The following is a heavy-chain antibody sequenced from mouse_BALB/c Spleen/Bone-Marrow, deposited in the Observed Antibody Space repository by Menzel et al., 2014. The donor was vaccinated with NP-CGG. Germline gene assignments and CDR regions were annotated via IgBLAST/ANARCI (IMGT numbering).Heavy chain of an antibody. J-gene: IGHJ2*01. V-gene: IGHV14-3*02. CDR2: IDPANGNA. D-gene: IGHD2-3*01. CDR1: GFNIKDTY. CDR3: AIYFYFDY. Sequence: VQLQESGAELVKPGASVRLSCTAPGFNIKDTYMHWVKQRPDQGLEWIGRIDPANGNAKRDPKFQGKAAITADTSSNTTYLQLSSLTSEDTAVYYCAIYFYFDYWGQGTTLTVSS.